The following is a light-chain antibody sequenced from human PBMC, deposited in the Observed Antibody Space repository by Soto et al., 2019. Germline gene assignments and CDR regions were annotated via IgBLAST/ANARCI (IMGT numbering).Light chain of an antibody. Sequence: DIQMTQSPSTLSASVGDRITITCRASQSISGWLAWYQQKPGKAPKLLIYDASSLESGVPSRFSGSESGTEYTLAISSLQPDDFGSYYCQQYKSLYTFGQGTRLEI. V-gene: IGKV1-5*01. J-gene: IGKJ2*01. CDR1: QSISGW. CDR3: QQYKSLYT. CDR2: DAS.